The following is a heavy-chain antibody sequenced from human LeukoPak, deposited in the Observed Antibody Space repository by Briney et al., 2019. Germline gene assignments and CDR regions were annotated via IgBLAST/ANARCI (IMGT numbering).Heavy chain of an antibody. J-gene: IGHJ4*02. CDR3: AREDYYDSSGYYPFDV. CDR1: GGSISSGSYY. V-gene: IGHV4-61*02. D-gene: IGHD3-22*01. CDR2: IYSSGGT. Sequence: SETLSLTCTVSGGSISSGSYYWNWIRQPTGKGLEWVGRIYSSGGTDFTPSLKSRGTISVDTSKNQFSLKLSSVTAADTAVYYCAREDYYDSSGYYPFDVWGQGILVTVSS.